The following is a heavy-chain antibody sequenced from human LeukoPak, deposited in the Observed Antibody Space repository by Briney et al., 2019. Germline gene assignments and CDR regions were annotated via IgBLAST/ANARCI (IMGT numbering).Heavy chain of an antibody. CDR3: ARGGPPYDYVWGSWWEYYFDY. CDR1: GYTFTSYY. D-gene: IGHD3-16*01. CDR2: ISPSGGST. J-gene: IGHJ4*02. Sequence: ASVKVSCKASGYTFTSYYMHWVRQAPGQGLEWMGIISPSGGSTSYAQKFQGRVTMTRDTSTSTVYMELSSLRSEDTAVYYCARGGPPYDYVWGSWWEYYFDYWGQGTLVTVSS. V-gene: IGHV1-46*01.